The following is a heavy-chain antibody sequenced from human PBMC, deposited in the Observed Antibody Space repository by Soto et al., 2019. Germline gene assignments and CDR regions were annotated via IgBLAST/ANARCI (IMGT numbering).Heavy chain of an antibody. V-gene: IGHV1-18*01. J-gene: IGHJ3*02. Sequence: QVQLVQSGAEVKKPGASVKVSCKASGYTFTSYGISWVRQAPGQGLEWMGWLSAYNGNTNYAQKLQGRVTMTTDTSTSTAYMELRSLRSDDTAVYYCARDLHRGEYDYVWGSYRDDAFDIWGQGTMVTVSS. CDR2: LSAYNGNT. D-gene: IGHD3-16*02. CDR1: GYTFTSYG. CDR3: ARDLHRGEYDYVWGSYRDDAFDI.